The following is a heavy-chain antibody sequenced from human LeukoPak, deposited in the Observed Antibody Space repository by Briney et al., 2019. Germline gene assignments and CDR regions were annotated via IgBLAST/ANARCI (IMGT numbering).Heavy chain of an antibody. J-gene: IGHJ4*02. V-gene: IGHV1-18*01. CDR3: AKWGRGNYGSGSYEVY. CDR1: GCTFTSYG. Sequence: ASVKVSCKASGCTFTSYGISWVRQAPGQGLEWMGWISAYNGNTNYAQKLQGRVTMTTDTSTSTAYMELRSLRSDDTAVYYCAKWGRGNYGSGSYEVYWGQGTVVTVSS. D-gene: IGHD3-10*01. CDR2: ISAYNGNT.